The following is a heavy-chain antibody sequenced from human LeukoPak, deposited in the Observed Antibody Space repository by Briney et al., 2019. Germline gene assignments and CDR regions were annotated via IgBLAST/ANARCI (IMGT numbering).Heavy chain of an antibody. CDR1: GFTFSGYA. CDR3: ARTGYSYGWGVYYFDY. J-gene: IGHJ4*02. V-gene: IGHV3-30-3*01. D-gene: IGHD5-18*01. CDR2: ISYDGSNK. Sequence: PGGSLRLSCAASGFTFSGYAMHWVRQAPGKGLEWVAVISYDGSNKYYADSVKGRFTISRDNSKNTLYLQMNSLRTEDTAVYYCARTGYSYGWGVYYFDYWGQGTLVTVSS.